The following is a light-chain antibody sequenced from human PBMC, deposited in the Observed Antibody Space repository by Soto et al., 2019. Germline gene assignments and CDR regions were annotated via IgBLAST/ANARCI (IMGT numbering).Light chain of an antibody. V-gene: IGLV2-14*01. Sequence: QSVLTQPASVSGSPGQSITISSTGTISDIGGYNFISWYQHHPGKAPKLVIYDVNNRPSGISYRFSGSKSGNTASLTISGLQAEDEADYYCASYTRTTTLVFGGGTKVTVL. CDR1: ISDIGGYNF. CDR3: ASYTRTTTLV. J-gene: IGLJ2*01. CDR2: DVN.